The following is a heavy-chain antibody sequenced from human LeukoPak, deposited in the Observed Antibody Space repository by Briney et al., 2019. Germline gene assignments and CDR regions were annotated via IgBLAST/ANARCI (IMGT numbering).Heavy chain of an antibody. Sequence: SETLSLTCTVSGGSIISSSYYWGWIRQPPGKGLEWIGNIYYGGSTNYNSSLKSRATMSVDTSMNQFSLKLSSVTAADTAVYYCAKTIRVRGDAYNWFDPWGQGTLVTVSS. CDR1: GGSIISSSYY. CDR3: AKTIRVRGDAYNWFDP. J-gene: IGHJ5*02. CDR2: IYYGGST. D-gene: IGHD3-10*01. V-gene: IGHV4-39*01.